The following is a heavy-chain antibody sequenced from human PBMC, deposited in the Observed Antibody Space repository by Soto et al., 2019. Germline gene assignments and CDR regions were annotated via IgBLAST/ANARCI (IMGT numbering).Heavy chain of an antibody. J-gene: IGHJ3*01. CDR3: ARDPYSNYDRGAFDL. CDR1: GFTFSSYG. V-gene: IGHV3-33*01. Sequence: PVGSLRLSCAASGFTFSSYGMHWVRQAPGKGLEWVAVIWYDGSNKYYADSVKGRFTISRDNSKNTLYLQMNSLRAKDTAVYYCARDPYSNYDRGAFDLRGQGTMVTVSS. CDR2: IWYDGSNK. D-gene: IGHD4-4*01.